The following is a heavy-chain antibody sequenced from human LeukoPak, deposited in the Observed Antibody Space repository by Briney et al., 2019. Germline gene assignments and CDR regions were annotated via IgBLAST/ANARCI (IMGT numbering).Heavy chain of an antibody. CDR2: IYYSGST. CDR3: ARDKLWFGELKGFDP. D-gene: IGHD3-10*01. Sequence: SQTLSLTCTVSGGSISSGDYYWSWIRQPPGKGLEWIGYIYYSGSTYYNPSLKSRVTISVDTSKNRFSLKLSSVTAADTAVYYCARDKLWFGELKGFDPWGQGTLVTVSS. J-gene: IGHJ5*02. CDR1: GGSISSGDYY. V-gene: IGHV4-30-4*08.